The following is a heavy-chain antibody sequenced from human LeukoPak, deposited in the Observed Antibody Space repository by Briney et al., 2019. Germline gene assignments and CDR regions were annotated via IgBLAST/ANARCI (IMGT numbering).Heavy chain of an antibody. J-gene: IGHJ4*02. CDR3: ARVPEYCSGGSCLFDY. V-gene: IGHV3-30*03. Sequence: GGSLRLSCAASGFTFSSYWMSWVRQAPGKGLEWVAVISYDGSNKYYADSVKGRFTSSRDNSKNTLYLQMNSLRAEDTAVYYCARVPEYCSGGSCLFDYWGQGTLVTVSS. D-gene: IGHD2-15*01. CDR2: ISYDGSNK. CDR1: GFTFSSYW.